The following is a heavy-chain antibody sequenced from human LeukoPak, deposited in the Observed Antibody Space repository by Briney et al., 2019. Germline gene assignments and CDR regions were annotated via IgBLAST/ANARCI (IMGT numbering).Heavy chain of an antibody. CDR3: ARHPMYYYGSGTQPYYFDY. CDR1: GGSFSGYY. Sequence: SETLSLTCAVYGGSFSGYYWSWIRQPPGKGLEWIGEINHSGSTNYNPSLKSRVTISVDTSKNQFSLKLSSVTAADTAVYYCARHPMYYYGSGTQPYYFDYWGQGTLVTVSS. V-gene: IGHV4-34*01. CDR2: INHSGST. D-gene: IGHD3-10*01. J-gene: IGHJ4*02.